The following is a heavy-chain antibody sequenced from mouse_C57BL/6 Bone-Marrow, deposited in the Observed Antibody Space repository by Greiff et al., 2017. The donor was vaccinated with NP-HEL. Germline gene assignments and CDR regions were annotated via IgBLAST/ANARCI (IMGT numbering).Heavy chain of an antibody. CDR3: ARQDYSYAMDY. V-gene: IGHV1-72*01. CDR1: GYTFTSYW. J-gene: IGHJ4*01. D-gene: IGHD2-12*01. CDR2: IDPNSGGT. Sequence: QVQLQQPGAELVKPGASVKLSCKASGYTFTSYWMHWVKQRPGRGLECIGRIDPNSGGTKYNEKFKSKATLTVDKPSSTAYMQLSSLTSEDSAVYYCARQDYSYAMDYWGQGTSVTVSS.